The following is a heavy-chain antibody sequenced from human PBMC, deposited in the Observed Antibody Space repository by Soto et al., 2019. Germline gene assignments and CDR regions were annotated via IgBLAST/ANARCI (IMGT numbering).Heavy chain of an antibody. CDR1: GFTFDDYA. V-gene: IGHV3-9*01. CDR2: ISWNSGSI. J-gene: IGHJ4*02. CDR3: AKDKEPLAAAGYTPPFDY. Sequence: GGSLRLSCAASGFTFDDYAMHWVRQAPGKGLEWVSGISWNSGSIGYADSVKGRFTISRDNAKNSLYLQMNSLRAEDTALYYCAKDKEPLAAAGYTPPFDYWGQGTLVTVSS. D-gene: IGHD6-13*01.